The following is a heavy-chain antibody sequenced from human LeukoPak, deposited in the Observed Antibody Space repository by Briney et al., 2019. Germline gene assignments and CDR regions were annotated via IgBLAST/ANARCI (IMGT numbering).Heavy chain of an antibody. Sequence: SETLSLTCTVSGGSISNYYWSWLRQPPGKGLEWIGYIYYSGTTNYNPSLKSRVTISVDTSKNQFSLKLISVTAADTAVYYCARFRDGYSPRDFQHWGQGTLVTVSS. CDR3: ARFRDGYSPRDFQH. V-gene: IGHV4-59*01. D-gene: IGHD5-24*01. CDR1: GGSISNYY. J-gene: IGHJ1*01. CDR2: IYYSGTT.